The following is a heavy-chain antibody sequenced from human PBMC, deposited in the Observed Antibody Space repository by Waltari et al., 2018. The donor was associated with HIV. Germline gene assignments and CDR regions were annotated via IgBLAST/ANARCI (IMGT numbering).Heavy chain of an antibody. J-gene: IGHJ6*02. CDR1: GFTFSSYD. CDR2: IGTAGDT. V-gene: IGHV3-13*01. Sequence: EVQLVESGGGLVQPGGSLRLSCAASGFTFSSYDMHWVRQATGKGLEWVSAIGTAGDTYYPGSVKGRFTISRENAKNSLYLQMNSLRAGDTAVYYCARDGAIAVAGTLGYYYGIDVWGQGTTVTVSS. CDR3: ARDGAIAVAGTLGYYYGIDV. D-gene: IGHD6-19*01.